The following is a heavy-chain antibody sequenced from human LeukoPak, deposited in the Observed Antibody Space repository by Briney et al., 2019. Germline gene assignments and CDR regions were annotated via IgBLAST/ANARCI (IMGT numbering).Heavy chain of an antibody. J-gene: IGHJ4*02. V-gene: IGHV4-30-4*08. D-gene: IGHD1-7*01. CDR1: GGSISSGDYY. CDR3: ARDGSTIGFLGY. CDR2: IYYSGST. Sequence: SETLSLTCTVSGGSISSGDYYWSWIRQPPGKGLEWIGYIYYSGSTYYNPSLKSRVTISVDTSKNQFSLKLSSVTAADTAVYYCARDGSTIGFLGYWGQGTLVTVSS.